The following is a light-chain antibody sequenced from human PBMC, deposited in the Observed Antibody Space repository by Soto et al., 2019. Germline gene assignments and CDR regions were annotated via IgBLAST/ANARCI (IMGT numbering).Light chain of an antibody. CDR1: QSIGSW. J-gene: IGKJ3*01. CDR2: DAS. Sequence: DITMYKAPATQYATVGDRVTITCRASQSIGSWLAWYQQKPGKAPRLLIYDASSLESGVPSRFSGSGSGTEFTLTIISLLPDDFTPYYSQLSSFFSWPFGHGTNVAIK. V-gene: IGKV1-5*01. CDR3: QLSSFFSWP.